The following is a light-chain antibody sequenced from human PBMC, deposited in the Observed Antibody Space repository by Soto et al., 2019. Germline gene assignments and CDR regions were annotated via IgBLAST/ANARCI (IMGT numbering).Light chain of an antibody. V-gene: IGKV1-8*01. CDR3: QQYYSYLWT. CDR1: QGISSY. CDR2: AAS. Sequence: AIRMTQSPSSFSASTGDRVTINCRASQGISSYLAWYQQKPGKAPKLLIYAASTLQSGVPSRFSGSGSGTDFTLTISCLQSEDFATYYCQQYYSYLWTFGQGTKV. J-gene: IGKJ1*01.